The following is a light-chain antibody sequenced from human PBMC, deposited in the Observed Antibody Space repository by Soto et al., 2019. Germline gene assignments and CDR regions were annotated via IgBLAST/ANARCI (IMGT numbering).Light chain of an antibody. V-gene: IGKV3-20*01. Sequence: EIVLTQSPGTLSLSPGERATLSCRASQSVSSNNLAWYQQRPGQAPRVVIYGASTRATGIPERFSGSGSGTDLTLTISRLETEDFAVYYCQQYGRSPFTFGLGTKVDIK. CDR1: QSVSSNN. CDR2: GAS. J-gene: IGKJ3*01. CDR3: QQYGRSPFT.